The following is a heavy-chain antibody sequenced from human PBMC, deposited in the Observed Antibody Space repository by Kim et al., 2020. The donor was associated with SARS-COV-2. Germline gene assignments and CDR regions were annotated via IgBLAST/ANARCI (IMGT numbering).Heavy chain of an antibody. D-gene: IGHD6-19*01. J-gene: IGHJ3*02. Sequence: GGSLRLSCAASGFMSWVRQAPGKGLEWVSTISGSGGTTHYADSVKGRFTISRDNSKNTLSLQMNSLRAEDTAVYYCAKYSSGWHSAFDIWGQGTMVTVSS. CDR2: ISGSGGTT. V-gene: IGHV3-23*01. CDR3: AKYSSGWHSAFDI. CDR1: GF.